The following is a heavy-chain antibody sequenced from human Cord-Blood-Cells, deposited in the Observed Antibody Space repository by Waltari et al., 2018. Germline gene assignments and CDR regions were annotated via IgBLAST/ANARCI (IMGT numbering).Heavy chain of an antibody. CDR2: MNPNSGNT. CDR3: ARGSRNSYSSSSWFDP. D-gene: IGHD6-6*01. J-gene: IGHJ5*02. Sequence: VQLVQSGAEVKKPGASVKVSCKAAGYTFTSYDINWVRQATAQGLEWMVWMNPNSGNTGYAQKFQGRVTITRNTSISTAYMELSSLRSEDTAVYYCARGSRNSYSSSSWFDPWGQGTLVTVSS. CDR1: GYTFTSYD. V-gene: IGHV1-8*03.